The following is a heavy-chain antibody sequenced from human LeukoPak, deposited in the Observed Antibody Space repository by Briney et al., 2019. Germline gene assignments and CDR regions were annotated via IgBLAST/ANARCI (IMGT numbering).Heavy chain of an antibody. J-gene: IGHJ6*02. D-gene: IGHD3-16*01. Sequence: ASLNVSCKASGYPFTRFAINWVRQAPGQGLEWMGWISTHSGDTKYAEKLQGRLTMTTDTSTNTAHMELRGLRSDDTAVYYCARNLGEEHNLYYGLDVWGQGTTVVVSS. CDR1: GYPFTRFA. V-gene: IGHV1-18*01. CDR3: ARNLGEEHNLYYGLDV. CDR2: ISTHSGDT.